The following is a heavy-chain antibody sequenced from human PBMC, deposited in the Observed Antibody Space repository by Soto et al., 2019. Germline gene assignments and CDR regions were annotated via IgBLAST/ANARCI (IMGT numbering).Heavy chain of an antibody. CDR3: ARIETWTHYGMDV. J-gene: IGHJ6*02. V-gene: IGHV4-61*01. D-gene: IGHD5-12*01. CDR2: IYYSGST. Sequence: QVQLQESGPGLVKPSETLSLTCTVSGGSVSSGSYYWSWIRQPPGKGLEWIGYIYYSGSTNYNPSLKSRVTITVDTSKNQSSLNLSSVTATDTAVYYCARIETWTHYGMDVWGQGTTVTVSS. CDR1: GGSVSSGSYY.